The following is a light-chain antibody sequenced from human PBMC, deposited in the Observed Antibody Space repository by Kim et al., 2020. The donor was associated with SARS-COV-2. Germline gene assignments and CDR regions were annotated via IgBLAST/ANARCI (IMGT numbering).Light chain of an antibody. CDR1: SIGSKR. CDR3: QVWDSSSDHRVV. Sequence: PGKTARVSCGGNSIGSKRVHCYQQKSGQAPVLVIYYDSDRPSGIPERFSGSNSGNTATLTISRVEAGDEADYYCQVWDSSSDHRVVFGGGTKVTVL. J-gene: IGLJ2*01. CDR2: YDS. V-gene: IGLV3-21*04.